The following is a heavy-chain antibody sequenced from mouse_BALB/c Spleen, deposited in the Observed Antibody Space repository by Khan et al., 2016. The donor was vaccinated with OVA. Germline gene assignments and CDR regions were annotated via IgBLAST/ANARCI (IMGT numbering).Heavy chain of an antibody. CDR2: ITYSGNI. D-gene: IGHD1-1*01. CDR3: ARSYGRWAMDY. CDR1: GDSITSGF. V-gene: IGHV3-8*02. J-gene: IGHJ4*01. Sequence: EVQLVESGPSLVKPSQTLSLTCSVTGDSITSGFWNWIRKFPGNKFEYLGYITYSGNIYYNPSLKSRISITRDTSKSQYYLQLNSVTTEDTATYYCARSYGRWAMDYWGQGTSVTVSS.